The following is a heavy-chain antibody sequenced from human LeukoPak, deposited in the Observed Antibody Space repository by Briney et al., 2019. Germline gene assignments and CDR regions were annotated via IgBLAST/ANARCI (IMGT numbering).Heavy chain of an antibody. CDR2: INWNGGST. Sequence: GGSLRLSCAASGFTFDDYGMSWVRQAPGKGLEWVSGINWNGGSTGYADSVKGRFTISRDNAENSLYLQMNSLRAEDTAVYYCAKDPRYFDWLLGLNWFDPWGQGTLVTVSS. V-gene: IGHV3-20*04. D-gene: IGHD3-9*01. J-gene: IGHJ5*02. CDR3: AKDPRYFDWLLGLNWFDP. CDR1: GFTFDDYG.